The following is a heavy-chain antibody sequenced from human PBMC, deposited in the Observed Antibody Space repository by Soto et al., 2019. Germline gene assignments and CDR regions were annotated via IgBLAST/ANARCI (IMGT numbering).Heavy chain of an antibody. D-gene: IGHD3-16*02. CDR2: ISDSGDRT. V-gene: IGHV3-23*01. J-gene: IGHJ3*01. CDR3: AKDRGIIVKAGDASDV. CDR1: GFTLSMSA. Sequence: EVQLMESGGGLVQPGGSLRLSCASSGFTLSMSAVTWVRQAPGKGLEWVSYISDSGDRTYYADSVKGRFTISRDRSKNTVSLQMDSLRAEDTAVYYCAKDRGIIVKAGDASDVWGQGTKVTVSS.